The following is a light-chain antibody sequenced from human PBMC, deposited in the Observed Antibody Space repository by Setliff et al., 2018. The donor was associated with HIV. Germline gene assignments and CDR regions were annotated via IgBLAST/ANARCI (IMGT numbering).Light chain of an antibody. CDR1: SSDVGGYNY. V-gene: IGLV2-14*03. J-gene: IGLJ2*01. CDR2: DVN. CDR3: SSYRSSSGLV. Sequence: LTQPASVSGSPGQSITISCTGTSSDVGGYNYVSWYQQHPGKAPKLMIYDVNNRPSGISHRFSGSKSGNTASLTISGLQAGDEADYYCSSYRSSSGLVFGGGTKVTVL.